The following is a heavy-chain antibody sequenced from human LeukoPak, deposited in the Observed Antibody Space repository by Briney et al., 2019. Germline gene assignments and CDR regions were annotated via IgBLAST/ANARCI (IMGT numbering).Heavy chain of an antibody. D-gene: IGHD3-9*01. CDR3: ARAGPGLRYFDWLFGVRFDP. CDR2: ISSTSSTI. Sequence: PGGSLRLSCAASGFTFRSYSMHWVRQAPGKGLEWVSYISSTSSTIYYADSVKGRFTISRDNAKNSLYLQMNSLRDEDTAVYYCARAGPGLRYFDWLFGVRFDPWGQGTLVTVSS. J-gene: IGHJ5*02. V-gene: IGHV3-48*02. CDR1: GFTFRSYS.